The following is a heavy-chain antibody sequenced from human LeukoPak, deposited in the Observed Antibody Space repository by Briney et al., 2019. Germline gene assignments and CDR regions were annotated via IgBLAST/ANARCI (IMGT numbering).Heavy chain of an antibody. V-gene: IGHV4-39*07. J-gene: IGHJ4*02. CDR2: IYYSGST. CDR1: GGSTSSGSYY. D-gene: IGHD3-22*01. CDR3: ARDRRGYYDSSGYFDR. Sequence: SETLSLTCTVSGGSTSSGSYYWGWIRQPPGKGLEWIGSIYYSGSTYYNPSLKSRVTMSVDTSKNHVSLKLGSVTAADTAVYYCARDRRGYYDSSGYFDRWGQGTLVTVSS.